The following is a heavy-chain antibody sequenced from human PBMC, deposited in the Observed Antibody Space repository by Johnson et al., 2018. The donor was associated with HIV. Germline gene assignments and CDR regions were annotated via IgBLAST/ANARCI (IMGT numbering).Heavy chain of an antibody. D-gene: IGHD1-14*01. CDR2: ISYDGSSK. J-gene: IGHJ3*02. CDR3: ARSPETVDRLCRACDI. V-gene: IGHV3-30-3*01. CDR1: EFTFSNYA. Sequence: QVQLVESGGGVVQPGRSLKLSCAASEFTFSNYAMHWVRQAPGKGLEWVAVISYDGSSKYYADSVKGRFTISRDNSKNTLYLQMNSLRVEDTAVYYCARSPETVDRLCRACDIWGHGTMVTVSS.